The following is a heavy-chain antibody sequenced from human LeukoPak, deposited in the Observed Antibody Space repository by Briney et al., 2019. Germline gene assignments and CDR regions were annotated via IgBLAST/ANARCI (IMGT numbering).Heavy chain of an antibody. CDR2: INPNSGGT. J-gene: IGHJ3*02. D-gene: IGHD2-2*01. CDR1: GYTFTGYY. Sequence: ASVKVSCKASGYTFTGYYMHWVRQAPGQGLEWMGWINPNSGGTNYAQKFQGRVTMTRDTSISTAYMELSRLRSDGTAVYYCARDCSSTSCHHDAFDIWGQGTMVTVSS. V-gene: IGHV1-2*02. CDR3: ARDCSSTSCHHDAFDI.